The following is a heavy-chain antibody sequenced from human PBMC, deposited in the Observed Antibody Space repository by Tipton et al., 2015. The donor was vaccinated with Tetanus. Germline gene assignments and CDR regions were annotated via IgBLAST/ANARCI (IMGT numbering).Heavy chain of an antibody. CDR2: IYYSGDT. CDR3: ARDQGGGRVVRLNWFDP. Sequence: TLSLTCTVSGGSISSDGAYWSWIRQHPGEGLEWIGYIYYSGDTFYNPSLKGRVAMSVDTSKNQFSLNLSSVTAADTAIYYCARDQGGGRVVRLNWFDPWGQGTLVTVSS. D-gene: IGHD6-6*01. CDR1: GGSISSDGAY. V-gene: IGHV4-31*03. J-gene: IGHJ5*02.